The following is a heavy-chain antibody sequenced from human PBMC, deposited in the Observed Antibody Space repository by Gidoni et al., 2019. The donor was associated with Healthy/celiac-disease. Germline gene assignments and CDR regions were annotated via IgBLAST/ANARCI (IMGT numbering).Heavy chain of an antibody. CDR3: ARDGGIAARPNDY. D-gene: IGHD6-6*01. V-gene: IGHV3-21*01. Sequence: EVQLVESGGGLVKPGGSLRLSCAASGFTFSSYSMNWVRQAPGKGLEWVSSISSSSSYIYYADSVKGRFTISRDNAKNSLYLQMNSLRAEDTAVYYCARDGGIAARPNDYWGQGTLVTVSS. CDR2: ISSSSSYI. J-gene: IGHJ4*02. CDR1: GFTFSSYS.